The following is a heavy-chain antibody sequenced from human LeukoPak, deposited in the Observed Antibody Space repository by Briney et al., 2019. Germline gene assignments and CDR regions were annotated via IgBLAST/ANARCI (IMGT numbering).Heavy chain of an antibody. CDR2: ISPNGVIT. V-gene: IGHV3-23*01. D-gene: IGHD3-22*01. Sequence: GGSLRLSCAASGFTFSSHGMNWVRQAPGKGLEWVSGISPNGVITYYADSVKGRFTISRDNSKNTLYLQMNSLRAEDTAVYYCARDRRPIDDTGFDYWGQGTLVTVSS. CDR3: ARDRRPIDDTGFDY. J-gene: IGHJ4*02. CDR1: GFTFSSHG.